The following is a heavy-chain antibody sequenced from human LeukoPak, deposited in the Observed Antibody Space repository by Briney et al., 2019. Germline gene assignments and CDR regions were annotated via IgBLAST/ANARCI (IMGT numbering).Heavy chain of an antibody. CDR3: AKEGRSLQTY. D-gene: IGHD5-24*01. CDR1: GFSFNSYD. V-gene: IGHV3-7*03. J-gene: IGHJ4*02. Sequence: GGSLRLSCAASGFSFNSYDMSWVRQAPGKGLEWVANIKQDGSEKYYVDSVKGRFTISRDNAKNSLYLQMNSLRAEDTAVYYCAKEGRSLQTYWGQGTLVTVSS. CDR2: IKQDGSEK.